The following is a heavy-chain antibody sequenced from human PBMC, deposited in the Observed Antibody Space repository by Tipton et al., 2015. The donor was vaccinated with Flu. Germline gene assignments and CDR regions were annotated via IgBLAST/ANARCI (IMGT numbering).Heavy chain of an antibody. J-gene: IGHJ6*02. CDR2: INQDGSEK. CDR3: GKSMDV. V-gene: IGHV3-7*01. Sequence: AVSGFTVGITTNYMSWVRQAPGRGLEWVANINQDGSEKNYVDSVKGRFIISRDNAKKSVNLQMNRLRVEDTGVYYCGKSMDVWGQGTTVAVSS. CDR1: GFTVGITT.